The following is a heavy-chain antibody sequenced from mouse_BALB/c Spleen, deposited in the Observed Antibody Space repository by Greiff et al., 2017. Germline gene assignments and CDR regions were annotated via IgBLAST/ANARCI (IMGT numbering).Heavy chain of an antibody. Sequence: QVQLQQPGAELVKPGTSVKLSCKASGYNFTSYWINWVKLRPGQGLEWIGDIYPGSGSTNYNEKFKSKATLTVDTSSSTAYMQLSSLASEDSALYYCARDYEEFAYWGQGTLVTVSA. D-gene: IGHD2-4*01. CDR2: IYPGSGST. CDR1: GYNFTSYW. J-gene: IGHJ3*01. V-gene: IGHV1-55*01. CDR3: ARDYEEFAY.